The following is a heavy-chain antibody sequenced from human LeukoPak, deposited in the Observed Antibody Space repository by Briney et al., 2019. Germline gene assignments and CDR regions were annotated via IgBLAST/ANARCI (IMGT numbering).Heavy chain of an antibody. D-gene: IGHD5-12*01. Sequence: GGSLRLSCAASGFTFSSYWMHWVRQAPGKGLVWVSRISTDGSSTSYADSVKGRFTISRDNAKNTLYLQMNSLRAEDTAVYYCAKCLVATTDHNYYYYYYIDVWGKGTTVTVSS. CDR2: ISTDGSST. CDR3: AKCLVATTDHNYYYYYYIDV. J-gene: IGHJ6*03. V-gene: IGHV3-74*01. CDR1: GFTFSSYW.